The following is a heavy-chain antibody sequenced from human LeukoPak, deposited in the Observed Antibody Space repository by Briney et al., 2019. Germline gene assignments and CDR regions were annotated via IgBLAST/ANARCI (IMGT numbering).Heavy chain of an antibody. CDR3: ARGGMATVHFDY. D-gene: IGHD5-24*01. J-gene: IGHJ4*02. V-gene: IGHV4-59*01. Sequence: PSEPLSLTCTVSGGSISSYYWSWIRQPPGKGLEWIGYIYYSGSTNYNPSLKSRVTISVDTSKNQFSLKLSSVTAADTAVYYCARGGMATVHFDYWGQGTLVTVSS. CDR1: GGSISSYY. CDR2: IYYSGST.